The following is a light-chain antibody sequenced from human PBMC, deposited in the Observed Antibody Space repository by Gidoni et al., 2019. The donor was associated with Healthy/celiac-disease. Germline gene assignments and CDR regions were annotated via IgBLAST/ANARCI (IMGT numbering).Light chain of an antibody. CDR1: QSVSSY. V-gene: IGKV3-11*01. J-gene: IGKJ3*01. Sequence: EIVLTQSPATLSLSPGERATLSCRASQSVSSYLAWYQQKPGQAPSPLIYDASNRATGIPARFSGSGSGTDFTLTISSLEPEDFAVYYCQQRSNWQITFGPGTKVDIK. CDR3: QQRSNWQIT. CDR2: DAS.